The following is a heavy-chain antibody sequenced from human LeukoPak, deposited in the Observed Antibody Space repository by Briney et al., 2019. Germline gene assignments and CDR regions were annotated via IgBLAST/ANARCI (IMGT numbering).Heavy chain of an antibody. CDR1: GFTFSSYE. J-gene: IGHJ3*01. CDR2: ISNGGLSI. CDR3: GRVPRTTHAFDV. D-gene: IGHD1-1*01. V-gene: IGHV3-48*03. Sequence: GGSLRLSCAASGFTFSSYEMNWVRQAPGKGLEWVSYISNGGLSIYYADSVKGQFTISRDNAKNSLYLQMNSLRAEDTAVYYCGRVPRTTHAFDVWGQGTMATVS.